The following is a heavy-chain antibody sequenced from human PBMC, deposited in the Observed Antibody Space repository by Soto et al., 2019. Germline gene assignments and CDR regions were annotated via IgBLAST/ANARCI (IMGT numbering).Heavy chain of an antibody. Sequence: SETLSLTCAVSGASVSSTYWWSWVRQPPGKGPERIGEINHRGSANYNPSLKSRVTISVDRSKNQFSLKLSSVTAADTAVYYCARAGGLGAVAVDYWGQGTLVTVSS. CDR3: ARAGGLGAVAVDY. CDR1: GASVSSTYW. D-gene: IGHD6-19*01. V-gene: IGHV4-4*02. CDR2: INHRGSA. J-gene: IGHJ4*02.